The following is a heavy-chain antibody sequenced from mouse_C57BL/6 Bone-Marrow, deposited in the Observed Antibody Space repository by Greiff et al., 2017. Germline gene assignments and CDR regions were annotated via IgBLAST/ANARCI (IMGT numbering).Heavy chain of an antibody. CDR1: GFTFSSYA. CDR3: ARSVWHWYFDV. J-gene: IGHJ1*03. Sequence: EVMLVESGGGLVKPGGSLKLSCAASGFTFSSYAMSWVRQTPEKRLEWVATISDGGSYTYYPDNVKGRFTISRDNAKNNLYLQMSQLKSEDTAMYYGARSVWHWYFDVWGTGTTVTGSS. D-gene: IGHD2-10*02. V-gene: IGHV5-4*03. CDR2: ISDGGSYT.